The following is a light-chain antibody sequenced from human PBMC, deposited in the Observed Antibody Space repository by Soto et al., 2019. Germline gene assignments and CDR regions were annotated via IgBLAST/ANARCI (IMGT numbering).Light chain of an antibody. CDR1: SGNIASFY. V-gene: IGLV6-57*04. Sequence: NFMLTQPHSVSESPGKTVTISCTRSSGNIASFYVQWYQQRPGSAPTTVIYEDNQRPSGVPDRFSGSIDSSSNSASLTISGLQTEDEADYYCQSYDANTQGVFGGGTKLTVL. J-gene: IGLJ3*02. CDR2: EDN. CDR3: QSYDANTQGV.